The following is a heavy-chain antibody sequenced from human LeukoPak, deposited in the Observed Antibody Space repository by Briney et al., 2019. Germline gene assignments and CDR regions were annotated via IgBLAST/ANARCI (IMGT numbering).Heavy chain of an antibody. Sequence: SETLSLTCAVYGGSFSGYYWSWIRQPPGKGLEWIGEINHSGSTNYNPSLKSRVTISVDTSKNQFSLKLSSVTAADTAAYYCARGQGSGWRYYYYGMDVWGQGTTVTVSS. CDR1: GGSFSGYY. CDR3: ARGQGSGWRYYYYGMDV. CDR2: INHSGST. J-gene: IGHJ6*02. D-gene: IGHD6-19*01. V-gene: IGHV4-34*01.